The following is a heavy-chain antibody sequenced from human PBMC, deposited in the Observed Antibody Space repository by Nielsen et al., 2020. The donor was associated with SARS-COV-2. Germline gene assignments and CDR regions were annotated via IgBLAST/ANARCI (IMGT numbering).Heavy chain of an antibody. J-gene: IGHJ5*02. CDR3: ARHHYVTFFGVVIIGWFDP. Sequence: SETLSLTCAVSGGSISSGGYSWSWIRQPPGKGLEWIGYIYHSGSTYYNPSLKSRVTISIDTSKNQFSLKLSSVTAADTAVYYCARHHYVTFFGVVIIGWFDPWGQGTLVTVSS. CDR1: GGSISSGGYS. D-gene: IGHD3-3*01. CDR2: IYHSGST. V-gene: IGHV4-30-2*01.